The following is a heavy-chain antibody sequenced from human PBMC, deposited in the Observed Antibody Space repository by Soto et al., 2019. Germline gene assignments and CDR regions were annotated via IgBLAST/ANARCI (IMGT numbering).Heavy chain of an antibody. CDR3: ARGGTPIDY. CDR2: INTYNGNT. CDR1: GYTFTNFG. J-gene: IGHJ4*02. D-gene: IGHD3-16*01. V-gene: IGHV1-18*01. Sequence: QVQLVQSGAEVKKPGASVKVSGKTSGYTFTNFGISWVRQAPGQGLEWMGWINTYNGNTNYAQKFQGSVTMTTDTSTSTAYMELRSLRSDDTAVYYWARGGTPIDYWGQGTLVTVSS.